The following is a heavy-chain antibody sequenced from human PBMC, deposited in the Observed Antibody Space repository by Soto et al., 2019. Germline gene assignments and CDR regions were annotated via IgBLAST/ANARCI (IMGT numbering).Heavy chain of an antibody. D-gene: IGHD6-13*01. CDR3: ARRGSSSWLQLGESYGMDV. Sequence: PGESLKISCKGSGYSFTSYWIGWVRQMPGKGLEWMGIIYPGDSYTNYSPSFQGHVTISADKSISTAYLQWSSLKASDTAMYYCARRGSSSWLQLGESYGMDVWGQGTTVTVSS. J-gene: IGHJ6*02. CDR2: IYPGDSYT. CDR1: GYSFTSYW. V-gene: IGHV5-51*01.